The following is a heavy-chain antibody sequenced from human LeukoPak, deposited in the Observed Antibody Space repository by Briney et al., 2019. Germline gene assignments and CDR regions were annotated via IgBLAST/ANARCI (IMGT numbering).Heavy chain of an antibody. Sequence: SETLSLTXTVSGGSISSSSYYWGWIRQPPGKGLEGIGSIYYSGSTYYNPSLKSRVTISVDTSKNQFSLKLSSVTAADTAVYYCARHVSGSYGSYYFDYWGQGTLVTVSS. J-gene: IGHJ4*02. CDR2: IYYSGST. V-gene: IGHV4-39*01. CDR1: GGSISSSSYY. CDR3: ARHVSGSYGSYYFDY. D-gene: IGHD1-26*01.